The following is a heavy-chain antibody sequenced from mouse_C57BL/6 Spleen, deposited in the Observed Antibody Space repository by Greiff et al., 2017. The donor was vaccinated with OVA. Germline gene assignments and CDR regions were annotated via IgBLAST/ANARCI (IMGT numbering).Heavy chain of an antibody. V-gene: IGHV3-6*01. D-gene: IGHD2-4*01. CDR1: GYSITSGYY. J-gene: IGHJ1*03. CDR3: ARADYDWYFDV. Sequence: VQLQQSGPGLVKPSQSLSLTCSVTGYSITSGYYWNWIRQFPGNKLEWMGYISYDGSNNYNPSLKNRISITRDTSKNQFFLKLNSVTTEDTATYYCARADYDWYFDVWGTGTTVTVSS. CDR2: ISYDGSN.